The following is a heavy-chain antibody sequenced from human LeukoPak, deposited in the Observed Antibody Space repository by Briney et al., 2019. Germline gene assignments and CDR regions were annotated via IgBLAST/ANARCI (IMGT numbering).Heavy chain of an antibody. CDR1: GYTFTIYG. D-gene: IGHD7-27*01. V-gene: IGHV1-18*01. CDR3: GRDWAYGMDV. CDR2: ISTYSGDT. J-gene: IGHJ6*02. Sequence: ASVKVSCKASGYTFTIYGISWVRQAPGQGPEWMGWISTYSGDTNYAQKFQGRLTMTTDTSTSAAYMELRSLRSDDTAVYYCGRDWAYGMDVWGQGTTVTVSS.